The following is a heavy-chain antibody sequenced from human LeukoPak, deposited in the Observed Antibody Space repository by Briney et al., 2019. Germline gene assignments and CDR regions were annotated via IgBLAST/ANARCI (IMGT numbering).Heavy chain of an antibody. Sequence: ASVKVSCKASGYAFTGYYMHWVRQVPGRGPEWMGWINPNSGGTNYAQKFQGRVTMTRDTSISTAYMELSRLRSDDTAVYYCARVGSGWSFDYWGQGTLVTVSS. J-gene: IGHJ4*02. CDR3: ARVGSGWSFDY. D-gene: IGHD6-19*01. V-gene: IGHV1-2*02. CDR1: GYAFTGYY. CDR2: INPNSGGT.